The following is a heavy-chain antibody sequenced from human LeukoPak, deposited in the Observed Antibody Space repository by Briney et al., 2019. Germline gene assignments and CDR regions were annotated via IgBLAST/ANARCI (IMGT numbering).Heavy chain of an antibody. V-gene: IGHV3-48*03. D-gene: IGHD2-15*01. J-gene: IGHJ4*02. CDR2: ISSSGSSI. CDR3: ARDGSLPDY. CDR1: GFTFSNYE. Sequence: GGSLRLSCAASGFTFSNYEMNWVRQAPGKGLEWVSYISSSGSSIYYADSVKGRFTISRDNAKNTLYLQMNSLRAEDAAVYYCARDGSLPDYWGQGTLVTVSS.